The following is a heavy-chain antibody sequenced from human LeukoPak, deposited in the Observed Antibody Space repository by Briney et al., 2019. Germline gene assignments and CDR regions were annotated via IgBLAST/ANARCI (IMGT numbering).Heavy chain of an antibody. V-gene: IGHV4-59*01. CDR1: GGSISSYY. J-gene: IGHJ5*02. D-gene: IGHD5-24*01. Sequence: SETLSLTCTVSGGSISSYYWGWIRQPPGKGLEWIGYIYYSGSTNCNPSLKSRVTISVDTSKNQFSLKLSSVTAADTAVYYCARGAMATIPWFDPWGQGTLVTVSS. CDR3: ARGAMATIPWFDP. CDR2: IYYSGST.